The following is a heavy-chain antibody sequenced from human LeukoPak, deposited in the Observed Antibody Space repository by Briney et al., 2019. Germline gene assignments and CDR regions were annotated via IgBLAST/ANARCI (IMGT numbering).Heavy chain of an antibody. CDR2: IIPIFGTA. D-gene: IGHD2-2*01. CDR1: GGTFSSYA. V-gene: IGHV1-69*01. Sequence: SVKVSCKASGGTFSSYAISWVRQAPGQGLEWMGGIIPIFGTANYAQKFQGRVTITADESTSTAYMELSSLRSEDTAVYYCARVGYCSSTSCYYYFDYWGQGTLVTVSP. CDR3: ARVGYCSSTSCYYYFDY. J-gene: IGHJ4*02.